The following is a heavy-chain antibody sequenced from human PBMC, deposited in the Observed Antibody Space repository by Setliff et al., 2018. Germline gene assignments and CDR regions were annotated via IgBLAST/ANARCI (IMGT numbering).Heavy chain of an antibody. J-gene: IGHJ5*02. V-gene: IGHV4-34*01. CDR1: GGAVSGFY. Sequence: SETLSLTCDIKGGAVSGFYWSWIRQTPGKGLEWIGEINHSGSTNYNPSLKSRVTISGDTSKNQFSLKLSSVTAADTAVYYCARGGYSSLIGWFDPWGQGTLVTVSS. CDR3: ARGGYSSLIGWFDP. D-gene: IGHD6-13*01. CDR2: INHSGST.